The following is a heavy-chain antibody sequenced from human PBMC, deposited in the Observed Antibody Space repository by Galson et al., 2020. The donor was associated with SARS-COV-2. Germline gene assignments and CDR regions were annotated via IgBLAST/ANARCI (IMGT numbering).Heavy chain of an antibody. CDR1: GFTFSTYS. V-gene: IGHV3-21*01. CDR2: ISSSSSYI. Sequence: TGGSLRLSCAASGFTFSTYSMNWARQAPGKGLEWVSFISSSSSYIYYADSVKGRFTISRDNAKNSLYLQMNSLRAEDTAVYYCARAQLRTIFGVVTEALDALDFWGQGTMVTVSS. D-gene: IGHD3-3*01. J-gene: IGHJ3*01. CDR3: ARAQLRTIFGVVTEALDALDF.